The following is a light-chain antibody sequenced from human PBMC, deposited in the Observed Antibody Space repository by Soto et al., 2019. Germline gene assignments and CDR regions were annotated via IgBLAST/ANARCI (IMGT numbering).Light chain of an antibody. CDR1: SSDVGSHPL. J-gene: IGLJ3*02. CDR3: CAFTSAGTWV. CDR2: EDT. V-gene: IGLV2-23*01. Sequence: QSVLTQPASVSGSPGQSITISCAGTSSDVGSHPLVSGYQQHPGKAPKLMISEDTKRPSGGSNRFSGSKSGNRASLTISGLQSEDEADYYCCAFTSAGTWVFGGGTKLTVL.